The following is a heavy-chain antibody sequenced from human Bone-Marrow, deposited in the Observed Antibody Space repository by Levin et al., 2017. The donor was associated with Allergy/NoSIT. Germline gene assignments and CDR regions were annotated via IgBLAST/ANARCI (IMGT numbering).Heavy chain of an antibody. J-gene: IGHJ4*02. V-gene: IGHV3-33*01. CDR2: IWYDGSNK. D-gene: IGHD3-10*01. CDR3: ARDGRWFGELLFMSGCDY. CDR1: GFTFSSYG. Sequence: HPGGSLRLSCAASGFTFSSYGMHWVRQAPGKGLEWVAVIWYDGSNKYYADSVKGRFTISRDNSKNTLYLQMNSLRAEDTAVYYCARDGRWFGELLFMSGCDYWGQGTLVTVSS.